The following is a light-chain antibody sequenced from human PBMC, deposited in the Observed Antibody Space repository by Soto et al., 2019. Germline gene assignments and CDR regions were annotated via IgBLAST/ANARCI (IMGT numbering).Light chain of an antibody. Sequence: IVLTQSPSTLSSSAGERATLSCRASQSFSTYLAWYQQRPGKAPRLLIYDASYRATDIPPRFSGSGSGKDFTLTISSLEPEHFAVYYCQQRRSWPPTITFGQGTRLEIK. CDR3: QQRRSWPPTIT. J-gene: IGKJ5*01. V-gene: IGKV3-11*01. CDR2: DAS. CDR1: QSFSTY.